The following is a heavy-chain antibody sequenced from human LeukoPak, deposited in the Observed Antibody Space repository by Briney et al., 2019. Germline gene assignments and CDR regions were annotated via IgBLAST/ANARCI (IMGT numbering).Heavy chain of an antibody. Sequence: SETLSLTCTVSGGSISSSSYYWGWIRQPPGKGLEWIGSIYYSGSTYYNPSLKSRVTISVDTSKNQFSLKLSSVTAADTAVYYCARHYDSSVTDAFEIWGQGTMVTVSS. CDR2: IYYSGST. J-gene: IGHJ3*02. D-gene: IGHD3-22*01. CDR3: ARHYDSSVTDAFEI. V-gene: IGHV4-39*01. CDR1: GGSISSSSYY.